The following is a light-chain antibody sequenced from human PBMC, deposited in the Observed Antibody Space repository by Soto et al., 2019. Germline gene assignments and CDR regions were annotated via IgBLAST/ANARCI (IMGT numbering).Light chain of an antibody. CDR3: QHYNSYSEA. CDR1: QSISNF. Sequence: DIQMTQSPSSLSASVGDRVTITCRASQSISNFLNWYQQKPGKAPNLLIYKASTLKSGVPSRFSGSGSGTEFTLTVSSLQPDDFATYYCQHYNSYSEAFGQGTKMDIK. V-gene: IGKV1-5*03. J-gene: IGKJ1*01. CDR2: KAS.